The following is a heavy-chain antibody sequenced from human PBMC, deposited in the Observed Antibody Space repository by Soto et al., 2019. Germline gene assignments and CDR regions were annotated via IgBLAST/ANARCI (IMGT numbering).Heavy chain of an antibody. V-gene: IGHV6-1*01. D-gene: IGHD1-26*01. Sequence: QXLSLTCAISGDXVFSNTGAWNWIRQSPSRGLEWLGRTYYRSKWYNDYAVTVKSRIAINPATSKNQFSLHLKSVTPDDTALYYCVRDVGFDFAHWGQGTQGTVSS. CDR2: TYYRSKWYN. CDR3: VRDVGFDFAH. CDR1: GDXVFSNTGA. J-gene: IGHJ4*02.